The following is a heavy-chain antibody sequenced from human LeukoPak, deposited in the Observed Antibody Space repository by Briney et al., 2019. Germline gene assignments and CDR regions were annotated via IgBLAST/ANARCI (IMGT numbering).Heavy chain of an antibody. CDR2: INPNSGGT. Sequence: ASVKVSCKASGYTFTSYYMHWVRQAPGQGLEWMGWINPNSGGTNYAQKFQGRVTMTRDTSISTAYMELSRLRSDDTAVYYCARVSVAHSSGWYGLSVDYWGQGTLVTVSS. J-gene: IGHJ4*02. D-gene: IGHD6-19*01. CDR1: GYTFTSYY. CDR3: ARVSVAHSSGWYGLSVDY. V-gene: IGHV1-2*02.